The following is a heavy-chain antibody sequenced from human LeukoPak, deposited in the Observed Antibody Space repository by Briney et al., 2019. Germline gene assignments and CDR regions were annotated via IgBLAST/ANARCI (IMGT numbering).Heavy chain of an antibody. CDR3: ARRGEDYDILTGYYIPSDY. CDR1: GGSISSSSYY. CDR2: IYYSGST. V-gene: IGHV4-39*01. Sequence: SETLSLTCTVSGGSISSSSYYWGWLRQPPGKGLEWIGSIYYSGSTYYNPSLKSRVTISVDTSKNQFSLKLSSVTAADTAVYYCARRGEDYDILTGYYIPSDYWGQGTLVTVSS. J-gene: IGHJ4*02. D-gene: IGHD3-9*01.